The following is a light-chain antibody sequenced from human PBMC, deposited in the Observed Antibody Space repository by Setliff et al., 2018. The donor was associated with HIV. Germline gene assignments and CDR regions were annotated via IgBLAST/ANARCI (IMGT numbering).Light chain of an antibody. CDR3: QQFFSTPET. J-gene: IGKJ1*01. CDR1: QSVLYSSHNKNY. CDR2: WAS. Sequence: DIVMTQSPDSLSMSVGERATINCKASQSVLYSSHNKNYLAWYQQKAGQPPKLLIYWASIRESGVPDRFSGSGSGTDFTLTISSLQAEDVAVYYCQQFFSTPETFGQGTKVDI. V-gene: IGKV4-1*01.